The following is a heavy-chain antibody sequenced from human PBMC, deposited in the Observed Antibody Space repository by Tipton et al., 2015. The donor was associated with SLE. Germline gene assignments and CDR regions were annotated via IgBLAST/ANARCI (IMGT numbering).Heavy chain of an antibody. Sequence: TLSLTCTVSGDSIRSHYWSWIRQPPGKGLEWIGYIYYSGSTNYNLSLKSRVTISVNTSKNQFSLNLSSVTAADTAVYYGARLDYGYYYYGMDVWGQGTTVTVSS. CDR2: IYYSGST. CDR3: ARLDYGYYYYGMDV. CDR1: GDSIRSHY. D-gene: IGHD4-17*01. J-gene: IGHJ6*02. V-gene: IGHV4-59*11.